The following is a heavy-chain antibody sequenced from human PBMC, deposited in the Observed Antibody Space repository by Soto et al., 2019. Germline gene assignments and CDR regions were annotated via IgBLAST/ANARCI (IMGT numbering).Heavy chain of an antibody. Sequence: QVQLVQSGAEVKKPGASVKVSCKASGYTFTSYDINWVRQATGQRLEWMGWMNPNSGNTGYAQKFQGRVTMTRNTSISTAYMELSSLRSEDTAVYYCARAGYSSGWLPLDYWGQGTLVTVSS. D-gene: IGHD6-19*01. V-gene: IGHV1-8*01. CDR3: ARAGYSSGWLPLDY. CDR1: GYTFTSYD. CDR2: MNPNSGNT. J-gene: IGHJ4*02.